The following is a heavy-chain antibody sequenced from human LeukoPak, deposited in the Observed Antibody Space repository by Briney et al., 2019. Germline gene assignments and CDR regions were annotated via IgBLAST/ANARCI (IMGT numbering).Heavy chain of an antibody. V-gene: IGHV1-69*04. CDR2: IIPILGIA. Sequence: SVKVSCKASGGTLSSCTISWVRQAPGQGLEWMGRIIPILGIANYAQKFQGRVTITADKSTSTAYMELSNLRSEDTVVYYCAREATVVTPSSSYWGQGTLVTVSS. J-gene: IGHJ4*02. CDR3: AREATVVTPSSSY. CDR1: GGTLSSCT. D-gene: IGHD4-23*01.